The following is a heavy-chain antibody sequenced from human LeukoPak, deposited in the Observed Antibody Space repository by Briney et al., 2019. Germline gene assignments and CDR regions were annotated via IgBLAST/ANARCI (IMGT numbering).Heavy chain of an antibody. CDR2: MNPNSGNT. J-gene: IGHJ4*02. CDR1: GYTFTSYD. D-gene: IGHD3-10*01. Sequence: ASVKVSCKASGYTFTSYDINWVRQATGQGLEWMGWMNPNSGNTGYAQKFQGRVTMTRNTSISTAYMELSSLRSEDTAVYYCARGRGDVLLWFGELLRGNYYFDYWGQGTLVTVSS. V-gene: IGHV1-8*01. CDR3: ARGRGDVLLWFGELLRGNYYFDY.